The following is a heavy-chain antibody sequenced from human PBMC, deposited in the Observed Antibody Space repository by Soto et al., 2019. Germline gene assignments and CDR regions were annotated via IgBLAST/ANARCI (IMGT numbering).Heavy chain of an antibody. V-gene: IGHV4-59*01. D-gene: IGHD4-17*01. CDR1: GGSISSYY. CDR3: AREVHGDHIRYYYMDV. J-gene: IGHJ6*03. Sequence: SETLSLTCTVSGGSISSYYWSWIRQPPGKGLEWIGYIYYSGSTNYNPSLKSRVTISVDTSKNQFSLKLSSVTAADTAVYYCAREVHGDHIRYYYMDVWGKGTTVTVSS. CDR2: IYYSGST.